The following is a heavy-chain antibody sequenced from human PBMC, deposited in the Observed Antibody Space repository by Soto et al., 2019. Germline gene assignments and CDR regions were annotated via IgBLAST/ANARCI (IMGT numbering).Heavy chain of an antibody. Sequence: EVQLVESGGGLVQPGGSLRLSCAASGFTFSNYWMSWVRQAPGKGLEWVANIKQDGSEKYYVDSVKGRFTISRDNAKNSLYLQMNSLRAEDTAVYYCARGLGTVTPRQPGYWGQGTLVTVSS. V-gene: IGHV3-7*01. J-gene: IGHJ4*02. CDR3: ARGLGTVTPRQPGY. CDR2: IKQDGSEK. CDR1: GFTFSNYW. D-gene: IGHD3-10*01.